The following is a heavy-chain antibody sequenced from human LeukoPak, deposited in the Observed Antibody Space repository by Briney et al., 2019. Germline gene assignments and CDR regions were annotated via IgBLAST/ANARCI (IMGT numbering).Heavy chain of an antibody. CDR1: GGSFSGYY. CDR3: AIAYNWKYYDY. CDR2: INHSGST. D-gene: IGHD1-20*01. Sequence: SETLSLTCAVYGGSFSGYYWSWIRQPPGKGLKWIGEINHSGSTNYSPSLKSRVTISVDTSKNQFSVKLSSVTAADTAVYYCAIAYNWKYYDYWGQGTLVTVSS. J-gene: IGHJ4*02. V-gene: IGHV4-34*01.